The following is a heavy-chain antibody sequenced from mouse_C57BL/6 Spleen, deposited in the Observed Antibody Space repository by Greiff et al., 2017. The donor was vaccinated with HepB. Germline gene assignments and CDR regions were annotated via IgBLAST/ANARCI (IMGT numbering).Heavy chain of an antibody. CDR2: ISSGGSYT. CDR1: GFTFSSYG. D-gene: IGHD2-3*01. J-gene: IGHJ3*01. Sequence: EVKVVESGGDLVKPGGSLKLSCAASGFTFSSYGMSWVRQTPDKRLEWVATISSGGSYTYYPDSVKGRFTISRDNAKNTLYLQMSSLASEDTAMYYCARALYDGYYDWFAYWGQGTLVTVSA. CDR3: ARALYDGYYDWFAY. V-gene: IGHV5-6*01.